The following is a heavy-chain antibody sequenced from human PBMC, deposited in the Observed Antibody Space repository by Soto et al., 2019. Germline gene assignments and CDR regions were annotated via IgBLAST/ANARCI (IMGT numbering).Heavy chain of an antibody. D-gene: IGHD3-3*01. CDR1: GGSISSGDYY. V-gene: IGHV4-30-4*01. Sequence: SETLSLTCTVSGGSISSGDYYWSWIRQPPGKGLEWIGYIYYSGSTYYNASLRGRVTISVDASKNQFSLILNSMTAADTAIFYCARLTTGYPNWFDAWGQGIMVNVSS. CDR3: ARLTTGYPNWFDA. J-gene: IGHJ5*02. CDR2: IYYSGST.